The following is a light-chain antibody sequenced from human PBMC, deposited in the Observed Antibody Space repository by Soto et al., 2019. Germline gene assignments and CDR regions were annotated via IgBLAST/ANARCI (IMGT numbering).Light chain of an antibody. Sequence: EIVMTQSPATLSVSPRERATLSCRASQSVSSNLAWYQQKPGQAPRLLIYGASTRATGIPARFSGSGSGTEFTLTISSLQSEDFAVYYCQQRSNWPPWTFGQGTKVEIK. CDR1: QSVSSN. J-gene: IGKJ1*01. V-gene: IGKV3-15*01. CDR2: GAS. CDR3: QQRSNWPPWT.